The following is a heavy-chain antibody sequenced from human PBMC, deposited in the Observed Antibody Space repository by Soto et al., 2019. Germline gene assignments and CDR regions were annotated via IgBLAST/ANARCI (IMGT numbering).Heavy chain of an antibody. CDR3: ARETGGRGPTNFDY. D-gene: IGHD1-1*01. CDR2: ISGYNVKT. CDR1: GYIVSNHG. Sequence: QIQLVQSGPEVKKPGASVKVSCKASGYIVSNHGISWVRQAPGQPLQWMGWISGYNVKTFVAQEFQDRVTVTEDTSTNRADLEIMSLRPDDTAVYYCARETGGRGPTNFDYWGQGTLVTVSS. V-gene: IGHV1-18*01. J-gene: IGHJ4*02.